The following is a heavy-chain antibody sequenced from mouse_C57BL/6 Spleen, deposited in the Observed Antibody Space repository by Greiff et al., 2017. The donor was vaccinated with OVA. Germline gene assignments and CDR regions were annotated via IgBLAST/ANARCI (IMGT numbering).Heavy chain of an antibody. CDR1: GYAFSSSW. Sequence: QVQLKQSGPELVKPGASVKISCKASGYAFSSSWMNWVKQRPGKGLEWLGRIYPGDGDTNYNGKFKGKATLTADKSSSTAYMQLSSLTSEDSAVYFCARDDYDGYYCDYWGQGTTLTVSS. CDR3: ARDDYDGYYCDY. J-gene: IGHJ2*01. D-gene: IGHD2-4*01. CDR2: IYPGDGDT. V-gene: IGHV1-82*01.